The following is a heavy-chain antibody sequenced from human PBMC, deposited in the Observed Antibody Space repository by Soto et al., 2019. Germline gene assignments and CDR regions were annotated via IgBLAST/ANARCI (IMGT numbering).Heavy chain of an antibody. V-gene: IGHV4-59*01. CDR1: GGSISSYY. J-gene: IGHJ6*02. CDR3: ARGGGSSGMDV. Sequence: SETLSLTCTVSGGSISSYYWSWVRQPPGKGLGWIGYIYYSGSTNYNPSLRMGGTISVDTSKNQFSLKLSSVTAADKAVYHCARGGGSSGMDVWGQGTPVTVSS. D-gene: IGHD2-15*01. CDR2: IYYSGST.